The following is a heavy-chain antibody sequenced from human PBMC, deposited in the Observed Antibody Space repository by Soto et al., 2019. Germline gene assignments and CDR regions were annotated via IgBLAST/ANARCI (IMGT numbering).Heavy chain of an antibody. CDR3: AKDGYYYDSSGYAAPCAFDI. V-gene: IGHV3-23*01. CDR2: ISGSGGST. J-gene: IGHJ3*02. Sequence: PGGSLRLSCAASGFTFSSYAMSWVRQAPGKGLEWVSAISGSGGSTYYADSVKGRFTISRDNSKNTLYLQMNSLRAEDTVVYYFAKDGYYYDSSGYAAPCAFDIWGQGTMVTVSS. D-gene: IGHD3-22*01. CDR1: GFTFSSYA.